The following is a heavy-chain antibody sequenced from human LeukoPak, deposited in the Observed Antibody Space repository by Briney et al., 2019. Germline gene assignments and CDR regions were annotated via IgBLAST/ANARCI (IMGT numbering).Heavy chain of an antibody. J-gene: IGHJ4*02. V-gene: IGHV4-39*01. CDR3: ARHTYSLRYSDWLGAFDY. CDR2: ICYSGST. D-gene: IGHD3-9*01. CDR1: GGSISSSSYY. Sequence: SETLSLTCTVSGGSISSSSYYWGWVRQPPWKGLEWIGSICYSGSTYYNPSLNSRVTISVDTSKNQFSLKLSSVTAADTAVYYCARHTYSLRYSDWLGAFDYWGQGTLVTVSS.